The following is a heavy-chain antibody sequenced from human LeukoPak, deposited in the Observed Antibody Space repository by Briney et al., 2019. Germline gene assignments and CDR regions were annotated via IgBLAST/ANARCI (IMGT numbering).Heavy chain of an antibody. CDR3: AKKVGLVSAPLYYFDL. CDR1: GFTFSSYA. V-gene: IGHV3-23*01. CDR2: TSGPGGSR. J-gene: IGHJ4*02. D-gene: IGHD6-6*01. Sequence: GGSLRLSCAASGFTFSSYAMSWVRQAPGKGLEWVSATSGPGGSRDYADSVKGRLTISRDNSKNTLYLQMNSLRAEDTAIYYCAKKVGLVSAPLYYFDLWGQGTLVTVSS.